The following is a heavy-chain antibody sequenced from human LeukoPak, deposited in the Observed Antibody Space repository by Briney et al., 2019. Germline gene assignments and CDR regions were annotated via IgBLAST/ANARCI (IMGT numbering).Heavy chain of an antibody. D-gene: IGHD3-3*01. Sequence: PSETLSPTCTVSGGSISSYYWSWIRQPPGKGLEWIGYIYYSGSTNYNPSLKSRVTISVDTSKSQFSLKLSSVTAADTAAYYCARHAPYDFWSGYQYYFDYWGQGTLVTVSS. V-gene: IGHV4-59*08. CDR1: GGSISSYY. J-gene: IGHJ4*02. CDR2: IYYSGST. CDR3: ARHAPYDFWSGYQYYFDY.